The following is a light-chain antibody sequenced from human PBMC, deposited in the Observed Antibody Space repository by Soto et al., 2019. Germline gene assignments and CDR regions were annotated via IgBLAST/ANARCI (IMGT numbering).Light chain of an antibody. V-gene: IGKV3-20*01. CDR2: GAS. J-gene: IGKJ1*01. CDR3: QQYGSSPPT. Sequence: EIVLTQSPGTLSLSPGERATLSCRASQSVSSSYLACYHQKPGQPPRLLIYGASSRATGIPDRFSGSGSGTDFTLTISRLEPEDFAVYYCQQYGSSPPTFGEGTKVEIK. CDR1: QSVSSSY.